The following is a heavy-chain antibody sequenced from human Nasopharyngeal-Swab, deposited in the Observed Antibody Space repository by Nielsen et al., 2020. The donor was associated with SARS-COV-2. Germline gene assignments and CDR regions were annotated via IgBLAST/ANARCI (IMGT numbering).Heavy chain of an antibody. CDR1: GGSVSNDDW. V-gene: IGHV4-4*02. Sequence: SETLSLTCPVSGGSVSNDDWWTWVRQPPGKGLEWIGEIHHSGSANYNPSLKSRVTMSVDKSKNQFSLKLSSLTAADTAVYYYAKGGHWRLDPWGQGTLVTVSS. J-gene: IGHJ5*02. CDR3: AKGGHWRLDP. CDR2: IHHSGSA. D-gene: IGHD1-1*01.